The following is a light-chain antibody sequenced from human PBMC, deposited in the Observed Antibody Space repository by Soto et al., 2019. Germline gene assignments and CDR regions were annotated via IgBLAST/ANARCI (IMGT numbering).Light chain of an antibody. J-gene: IGKJ4*01. CDR2: AAS. V-gene: IGKV1-9*01. CDR1: QDISRY. Sequence: DIQLTQSPSFLSASVGDRVTITCRTSQDISRYLAWYQQKPGKAPQLLISAASTLQSGVPSRFSGSGSGTEFTLTISSLQPEDFGTYYCQQLKSYPLSFGGGTKVEI. CDR3: QQLKSYPLS.